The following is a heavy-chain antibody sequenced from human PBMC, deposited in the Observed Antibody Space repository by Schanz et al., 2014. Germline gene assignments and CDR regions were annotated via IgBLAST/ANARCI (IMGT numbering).Heavy chain of an antibody. J-gene: IGHJ4*02. D-gene: IGHD6-19*01. CDR2: INTNTGNP. CDR3: TTETIAMAGTFSI. Sequence: QVQLVQSGAEVKTPGASVKVSCKASGYTFAMYDMNWVRQAPGQGLEWVGWINTNTGNPTYAQGFTGRFVFSLDTSVSTAYLQISSLKAEDTAAYYCTTETIAMAGTFSIWGQGTLVTVSS. V-gene: IGHV7-4-1*02. CDR1: GYTFAMYD.